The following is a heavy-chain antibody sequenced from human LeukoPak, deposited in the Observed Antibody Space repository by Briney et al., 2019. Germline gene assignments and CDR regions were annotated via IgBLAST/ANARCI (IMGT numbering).Heavy chain of an antibody. J-gene: IGHJ5*02. CDR1: GGPISTYQ. D-gene: IGHD4-17*01. CDR3: ARRTTVTPNWFDP. V-gene: IGHV4-59*08. Sequence: SETLSLTCTVSGGPISTYQWSWIRQPPGKGLEWIGYIYYTGSTNYNPSLRSRVTISLDTSKNQFSLGVNSVTAADTAVYYCARRTTVTPNWFDPWGQGTLVTVSS. CDR2: IYYTGST.